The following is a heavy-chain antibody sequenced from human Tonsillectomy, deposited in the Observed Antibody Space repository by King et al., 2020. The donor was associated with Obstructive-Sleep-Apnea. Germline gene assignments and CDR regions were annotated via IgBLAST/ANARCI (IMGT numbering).Heavy chain of an antibody. J-gene: IGHJ3*02. D-gene: IGHD1-26*01. CDR2: ISSNGGST. CDR1: GFTFSSYA. Sequence: VQLVESGGGLVQPGGSLRLSCSASGFTFSSYAMHWVRQAPGKGLEYVSAISSNGGSTYYADSVKGRFTISRDNSKNTLYLQMSSLRAEDTAVYYCVKDRRGSYPYDAFDIWGQGTMVTVSS. CDR3: VKDRRGSYPYDAFDI. V-gene: IGHV3-64D*09.